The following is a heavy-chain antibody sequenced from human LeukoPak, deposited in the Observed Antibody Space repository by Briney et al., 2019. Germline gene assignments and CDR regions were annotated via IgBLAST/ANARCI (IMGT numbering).Heavy chain of an antibody. CDR1: GGSFSGYY. V-gene: IGHV4-34*01. CDR3: ATRRAHDSSGYYGA. J-gene: IGHJ5*02. D-gene: IGHD3-22*01. CDR2: INHSGST. Sequence: SETLSLTCAVYGGSFSGYYWSWIRQPPGEGLEWIGEINHSGSTNYNPSLKSRVTISVDTSKNQFSLKLSSVTAADTAVYYCATRRAHDSSGYYGAWGQGTLVTVSS.